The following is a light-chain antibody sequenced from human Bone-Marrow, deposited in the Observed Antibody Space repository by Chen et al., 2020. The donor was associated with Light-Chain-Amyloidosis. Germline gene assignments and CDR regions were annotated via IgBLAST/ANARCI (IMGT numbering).Light chain of an antibody. CDR1: DLPTKY. J-gene: IGLJ2*01. CDR2: RDT. CDR3: QSADSSGTYEVI. Sequence: SYELTQPPSVSVSPGQTARITCSGDDLPTKYAYWYQQKPGQAPVLAIHRDTERPSGISERLSGSSAETTATLTISGVQSEDEADYHCQSADSSGTYEVIFGGGTKLKVL. V-gene: IGLV3-25*03.